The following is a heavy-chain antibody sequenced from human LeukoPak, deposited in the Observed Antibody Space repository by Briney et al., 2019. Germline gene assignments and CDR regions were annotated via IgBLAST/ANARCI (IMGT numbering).Heavy chain of an antibody. CDR3: ARAGGAAAVGNWFDP. CDR2: ISYDGSNK. Sequence: GGSLRLSCAASGFTFSSYAMHWVRQAPGKGLEWVAVISYDGSNKYYADSVKGRFTISRDNSKNTLYLQMNSLRAEDTAMYYCARAGGAAAVGNWFDPWGQGTLVTVSS. J-gene: IGHJ5*02. V-gene: IGHV3-30*04. CDR1: GFTFSSYA. D-gene: IGHD6-13*01.